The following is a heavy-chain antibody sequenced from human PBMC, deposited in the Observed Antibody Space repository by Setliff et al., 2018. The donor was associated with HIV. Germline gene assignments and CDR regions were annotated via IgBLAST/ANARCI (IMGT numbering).Heavy chain of an antibody. CDR1: GGSFSGYY. V-gene: IGHV4-34*01. Sequence: SETLSLTCAVYGGSFSGYYWSWIRQPPGKGLEWIGEINQSGSTYYDPSLKSRVTISLDTSKNQFFLKLSSVTAPDTAIYYCSRQTWEYYDTFTGYYRSPKNFDSWGQGTLVTVSS. J-gene: IGHJ4*02. CDR3: SRQTWEYYDTFTGYYRSPKNFDS. D-gene: IGHD3-9*01. CDR2: INQSGST.